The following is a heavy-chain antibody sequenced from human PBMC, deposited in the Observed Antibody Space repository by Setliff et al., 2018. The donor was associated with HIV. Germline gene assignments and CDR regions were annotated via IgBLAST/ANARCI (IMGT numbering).Heavy chain of an antibody. CDR2: MEQDGSEK. V-gene: IGHV3-7*03. J-gene: IGHJ4*02. CDR1: GFTFAHQA. Sequence: GSLRLSCTTSGFTFAHQAMTWVRQAPGKGLEWVANMEQDGSEKYYVDSVKGRFTISRDNAKNTLYLQMNSLRAEDTAVYYCAADRIVLGDYWGQGTLVTVST. D-gene: IGHD2-15*01. CDR3: AADRIVLGDY.